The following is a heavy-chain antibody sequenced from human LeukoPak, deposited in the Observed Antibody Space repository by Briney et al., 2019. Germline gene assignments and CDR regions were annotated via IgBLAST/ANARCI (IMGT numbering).Heavy chain of an antibody. CDR2: IYHSGST. J-gene: IGHJ4*02. CDR1: GFSVSSKY. D-gene: IGHD3-10*01. V-gene: IGHV4-4*02. Sequence: GSLRLSCAASGFSVSSKYMSWVRQPPGKGLEWIGEIYHSGSTNYNPSLKSRVTISVDKSKNQFSLKLSSVTAADTAVYYCARRDYYGSGSYEVYFDYWGQGTLVTVSS. CDR3: ARRDYYGSGSYEVYFDY.